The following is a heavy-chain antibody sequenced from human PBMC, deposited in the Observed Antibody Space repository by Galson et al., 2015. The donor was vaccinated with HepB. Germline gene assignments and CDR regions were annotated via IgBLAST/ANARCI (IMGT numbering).Heavy chain of an antibody. CDR1: GFTFSSYG. J-gene: IGHJ6*03. V-gene: IGHV3-33*01. D-gene: IGHD3-3*01. CDR3: ARVLVDDFWYMDV. CDR2: IWYDGSNK. Sequence: SLRLSCAASGFTFSSYGMHWVRQAPGKGLEWVAVIWYDGSNKYYADSVKGRFTISRDNSKNTLYLQMNSLRAEDTAVYYCARVLVDDFWYMDVWGKGTTVTVSS.